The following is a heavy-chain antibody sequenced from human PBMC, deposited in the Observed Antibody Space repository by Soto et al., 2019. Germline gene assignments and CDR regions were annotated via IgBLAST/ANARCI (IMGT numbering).Heavy chain of an antibody. V-gene: IGHV3-20*04. Sequence: GGSLRLSCEASGFSFDDYGMSWVRQGPGKGLEWVSGINWNGDSTGYADSVKGRFTISRDNAKELLYLEMNSLRAEDTALYYCARGIGSDWSSWFDPWGQGTPVTVSS. J-gene: IGHJ5*02. CDR3: ARGIGSDWSSWFDP. CDR2: INWNGDST. CDR1: GFSFDDYG. D-gene: IGHD3-9*01.